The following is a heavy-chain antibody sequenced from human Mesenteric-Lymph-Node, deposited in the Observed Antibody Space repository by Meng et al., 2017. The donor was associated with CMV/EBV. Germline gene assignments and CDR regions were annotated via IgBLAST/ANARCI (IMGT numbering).Heavy chain of an antibody. D-gene: IGHD5-24*01. CDR1: GFPFSSYA. V-gene: IGHV3-30-3*01. CDR2: ISYDGGNK. CDR3: AYSLDDYNYYYFDY. Sequence: GESLKISCAASGFPFSSYAMHWVRQAPGKGLEWVAVISYDGGNKYYADSVKGRFTISRDNSKNTLSLQMNSLRVEDTAVYYCAYSLDDYNYYYFDYWGQGTLVTVSS. J-gene: IGHJ4*02.